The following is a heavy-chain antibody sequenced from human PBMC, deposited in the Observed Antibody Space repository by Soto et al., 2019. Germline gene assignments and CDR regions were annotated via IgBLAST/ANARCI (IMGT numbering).Heavy chain of an antibody. CDR2: IDWDDDK. D-gene: IGHD5-12*01. Sequence: SGPTLVNPTQTLTLTCTFSGFSLSTSGMCVSWIRQPPGKALEWLALIDWDDDKYYSTSLKTRLTISKDTSKNQVVLTMTNTDPVDAATYYCARMKMATIPYYYYGMDVWGQGTTVTVSS. V-gene: IGHV2-70*01. CDR3: ARMKMATIPYYYYGMDV. CDR1: GFSLSTSGMC. J-gene: IGHJ6*02.